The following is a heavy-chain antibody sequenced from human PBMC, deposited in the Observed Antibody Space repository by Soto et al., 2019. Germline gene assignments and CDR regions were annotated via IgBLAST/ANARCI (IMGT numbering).Heavy chain of an antibody. Sequence: EASVKVSCKASGGTFSSYAISWVRQAPGQGLEWMGGIIPIFGTANYAQKFQGRVTITADESTSTAYMELSSLRSEDTAVYYCARAPNQLRFLEWQFDYWGQGTLVTVSS. D-gene: IGHD3-3*01. CDR3: ARAPNQLRFLEWQFDY. J-gene: IGHJ4*02. V-gene: IGHV1-69*13. CDR1: GGTFSSYA. CDR2: IIPIFGTA.